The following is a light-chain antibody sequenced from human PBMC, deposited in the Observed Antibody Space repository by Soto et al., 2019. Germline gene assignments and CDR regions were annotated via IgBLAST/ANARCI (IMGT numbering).Light chain of an antibody. V-gene: IGLV1-47*01. CDR2: RNN. CDR3: VAWDDSLSGVV. Sequence: QSVLTQPPSASGTPGQRVTISCSGSSSNIGSNYVYWYQQLPGTAPKLLIYRNNQRPSGVPDRFSGSKSGTSASLAISGLRSEDEADYYCVAWDDSLSGVVFGGGIKVTVL. J-gene: IGLJ2*01. CDR1: SSNIGSNY.